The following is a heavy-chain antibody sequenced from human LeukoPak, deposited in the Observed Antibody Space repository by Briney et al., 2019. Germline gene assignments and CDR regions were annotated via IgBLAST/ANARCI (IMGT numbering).Heavy chain of an antibody. CDR2: ISTSGGDT. D-gene: IGHD1-7*01. Sequence: GGSLRPSCAASGFTFSSYAMTWVRQAPGKGLEWVSAISTSGGDTLYADSVRGRLTISRDNPKNTLYLQMSSLRDEDTAIYYCTRGGNYGPLDSWGQGTLVTVSS. CDR1: GFTFSSYA. V-gene: IGHV3-23*01. CDR3: TRGGNYGPLDS. J-gene: IGHJ4*02.